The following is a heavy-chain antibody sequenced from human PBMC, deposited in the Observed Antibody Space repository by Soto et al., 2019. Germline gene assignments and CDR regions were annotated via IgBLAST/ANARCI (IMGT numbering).Heavy chain of an antibody. J-gene: IGHJ4*02. CDR1: GDSVSSNSAA. V-gene: IGHV6-1*01. D-gene: IGHD7-27*01. CDR3: ARAEPGESSLKPGGYFDY. CDR2: TYYRSKWYN. Sequence: SQTLSLTCAISGDSVSSNSAAWNWIRQSPSRGLEWLGRTYYRSKWYNDYAVSVKSRITINPDTSKNQFSLQLNSVTPEDTAVYYCARAEPGESSLKPGGYFDYWGQGTLVTVSS.